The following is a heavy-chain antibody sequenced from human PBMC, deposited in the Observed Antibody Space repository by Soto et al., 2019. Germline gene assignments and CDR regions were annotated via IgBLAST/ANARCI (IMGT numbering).Heavy chain of an antibody. CDR3: ARVATGSYDWFDP. CDR2: INSDGTRT. CDR1: KFTFSNYW. J-gene: IGHJ5*02. D-gene: IGHD1-26*01. Sequence: EAQLVESGGDLVQPGGSLRLSCAASKFTFSNYWMHWVRQAPGKGLMWVSRINSDGTRTAYADSVKGRFTISRDNTKDTLFLYMDGLRAEDPAVYYCARVATGSYDWFDPWGQGTLVTVSS. V-gene: IGHV3-74*01.